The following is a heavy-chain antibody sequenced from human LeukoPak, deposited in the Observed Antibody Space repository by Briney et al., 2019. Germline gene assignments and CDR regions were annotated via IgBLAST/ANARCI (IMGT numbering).Heavy chain of an antibody. D-gene: IGHD1-26*01. V-gene: IGHV3-30*02. Sequence: GGSLRLSCAASGFTFNNYDIYWVRQAPGKGLEWVTFIAFDGSNKYYADSVKGRFTISRDNSKNTVYLQMNSLRAEDTAVYYCASGNYFDYWGQGTLVTVSS. CDR3: ASGNYFDY. CDR2: IAFDGSNK. CDR1: GFTFNNYD. J-gene: IGHJ4*02.